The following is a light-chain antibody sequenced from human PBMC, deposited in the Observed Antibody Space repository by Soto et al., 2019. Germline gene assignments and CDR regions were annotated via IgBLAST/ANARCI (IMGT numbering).Light chain of an antibody. CDR1: SSDVGNYDY. CDR3: CSYAGSYIQYV. J-gene: IGLJ1*01. CDR2: DVI. Sequence: QSALTQPRSVSGSPGQSVTLSRTGTSSDVGNYDYVSWYQQHPGMAPKLIIYDVIKRPSGVPDRFSGSKSGNTASLTISGLQAEDEADYYCCSYAGSYIQYVFGTGTKVTVL. V-gene: IGLV2-11*01.